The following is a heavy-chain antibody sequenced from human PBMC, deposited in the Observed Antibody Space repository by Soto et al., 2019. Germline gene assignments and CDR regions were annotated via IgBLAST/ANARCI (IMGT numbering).Heavy chain of an antibody. CDR3: ARDFEWAFDY. Sequence: ASVKVSCKASGYTFTMNKMHWVRQAPGQGLEWMGIISPSGGTPTHAQKFQGRVTMTWDTSTTTVYMDVSSLRSEDTAVYFCARDFEWAFDYWGQGPLVTVSS. V-gene: IGHV1-46*01. J-gene: IGHJ4*02. D-gene: IGHD3-3*01. CDR1: GYTFTMNK. CDR2: ISPSGGTP.